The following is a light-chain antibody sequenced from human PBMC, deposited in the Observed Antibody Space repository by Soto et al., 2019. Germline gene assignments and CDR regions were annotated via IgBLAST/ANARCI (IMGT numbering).Light chain of an antibody. J-gene: IGLJ1*01. CDR3: SSYRSSSTVYV. V-gene: IGLV2-14*01. CDR2: DVS. Sequence: SVLTQPAYVSGSPGGSITISCTGTSSDVGGYNYVSWYQQHPGEAPKLLIYDVSNRPSGVSNRFSGSKSGNTASLTISGLQAEDEADYYCSSYRSSSTVYVFGTGTKVTVL. CDR1: SSDVGGYNY.